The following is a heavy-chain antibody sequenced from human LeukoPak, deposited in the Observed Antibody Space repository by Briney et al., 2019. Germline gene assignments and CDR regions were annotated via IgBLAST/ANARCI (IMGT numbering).Heavy chain of an antibody. D-gene: IGHD2-15*01. CDR3: ARRYCSGGSCYYFDY. CDR1: GFTFSSYS. Sequence: PGGSLRLSCAASGFTFSSYSMNWVRQAPGKGLEWVSSISSSSSYIYYADSVKGRFTIPRDNAKNSLYLQMNSLRAEDTAVYYCARRYCSGGSCYYFDYWGQGTLVTVSS. CDR2: ISSSSSYI. V-gene: IGHV3-21*01. J-gene: IGHJ4*02.